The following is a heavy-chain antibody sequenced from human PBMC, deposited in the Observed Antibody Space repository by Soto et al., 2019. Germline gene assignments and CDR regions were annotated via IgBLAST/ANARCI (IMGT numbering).Heavy chain of an antibody. D-gene: IGHD2-15*01. CDR2: INHSGST. CDR3: ARVKVVVAAKYYGMDV. Sequence: SETLSLTCAVYGGSFSGYYWSWIRQPPGKGLEWIGEINHSGSTNYNPSLKSRVTISVDTSKNQFSLKLSSVTAADTAVYYCARVKVVVAAKYYGMDVWGQGTTVTVSS. V-gene: IGHV4-34*01. CDR1: GGSFSGYY. J-gene: IGHJ6*02.